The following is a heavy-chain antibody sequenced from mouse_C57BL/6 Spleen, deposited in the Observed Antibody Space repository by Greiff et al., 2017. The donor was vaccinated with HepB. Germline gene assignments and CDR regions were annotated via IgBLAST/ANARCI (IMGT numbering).Heavy chain of an antibody. CDR1: GYAFTNYL. V-gene: IGHV1-54*01. D-gene: IGHD2-4*01. CDR2: INPGSGGT. CDR3: ARGDYDYNDGGAWFDY. J-gene: IGHJ3*01. Sequence: VQLQESGAELVRPGTSVKVSCKASGYAFTNYLLEWVQPRPGEGLEWIGVINPGSGGTNYNEKFKGKATLTADKSSSTAYMQLSSLTSEDSAVYFCARGDYDYNDGGAWFDYWGQGTLVTVSA.